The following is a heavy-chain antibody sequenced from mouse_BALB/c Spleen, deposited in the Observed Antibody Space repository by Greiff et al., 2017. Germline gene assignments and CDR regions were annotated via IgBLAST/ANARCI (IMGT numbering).Heavy chain of an antibody. CDR1: GYTFTSYT. D-gene: IGHD4-1*01. CDR2: INPSSGYT. V-gene: IGHV1-4*02. J-gene: IGHJ3*01. Sequence: QVQLKQSAAELARPGASVKMSCKASGYTFTSYTMHWVKQRPGQGLEWIGYINPSSGYTEYNQKFKDKTTLTADKSSSTAYMQLSSLTSEDSAVYYCARSPLLTGAFAYWGQGTLVTVSA. CDR3: ARSPLLTGAFAY.